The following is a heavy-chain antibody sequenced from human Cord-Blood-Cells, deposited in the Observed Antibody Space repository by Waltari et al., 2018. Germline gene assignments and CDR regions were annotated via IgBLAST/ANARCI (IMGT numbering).Heavy chain of an antibody. Sequence: QVQLQESGPGLVKPSETLSLTCTVPGGSISSYYWSWIRQPPGKGLEWIGYICYSGSTNYTPSLKSRVTISVDTSKNLFSLKLSSVTAADTAVYYCARHRMSSSSLGYWGQGTLVTVSS. J-gene: IGHJ4*02. CDR1: GGSISSYY. CDR3: ARHRMSSSSLGY. CDR2: ICYSGST. V-gene: IGHV4-59*08. D-gene: IGHD6-6*01.